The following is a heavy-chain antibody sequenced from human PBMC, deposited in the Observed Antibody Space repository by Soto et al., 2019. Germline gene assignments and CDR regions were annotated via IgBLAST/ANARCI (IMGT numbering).Heavy chain of an antibody. Sequence: ASVKVSCKASGYTFTSYGISWVRQAPGQGLEWMGWISAYNGNTNYAQKLQGRVTMTTDTSTSTAYMELRSLRSGDTAVYYCARDRGRIVVVPAAIAPDYYGMDVWGQGTTVTVSS. CDR3: ARDRGRIVVVPAAIAPDYYGMDV. CDR2: ISAYNGNT. D-gene: IGHD2-2*01. CDR1: GYTFTSYG. V-gene: IGHV1-18*01. J-gene: IGHJ6*02.